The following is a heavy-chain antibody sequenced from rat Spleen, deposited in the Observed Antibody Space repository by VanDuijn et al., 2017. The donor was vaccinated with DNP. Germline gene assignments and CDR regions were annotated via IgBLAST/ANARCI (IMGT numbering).Heavy chain of an antibody. V-gene: IGHV5S13*01. CDR1: GFTFSKEA. Sequence: EVQLVETGGGLVQPGRSLKLSCAVSGFTFSKEAMAWVRQAPTKGLEWVASISVGGGNTYYRDSVKGRFTISRDNAENAQYLQMDSLRSEDTATYYCARGGRSYFDYWGQGVMVTVSS. CDR2: ISVGGGNT. CDR3: ARGGRSYFDY. D-gene: IGHD1-11*01. J-gene: IGHJ2*01.